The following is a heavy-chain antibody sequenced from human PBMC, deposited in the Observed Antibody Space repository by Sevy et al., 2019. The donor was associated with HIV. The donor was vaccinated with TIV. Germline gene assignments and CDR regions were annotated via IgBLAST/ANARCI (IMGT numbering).Heavy chain of an antibody. D-gene: IGHD6-13*01. CDR1: GASVSYGNYY. J-gene: IGHJ4*02. CDR3: VRDRIAAAGGYFDY. CDR2: ISYIGST. Sequence: SETLSLTCTVSGASVSYGNYYWTWIRQPPGKGLEWIWYISYIGSTNYNPSLKSRVTISIDTVKNQLSLRLNSVTATDTAVYYCVRDRIAAAGGYFDYWGQGALVTVSS. V-gene: IGHV4-61*01.